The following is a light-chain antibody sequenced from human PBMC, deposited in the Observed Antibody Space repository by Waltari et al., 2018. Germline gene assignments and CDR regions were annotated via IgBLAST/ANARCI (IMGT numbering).Light chain of an antibody. CDR2: DVN. Sequence: QSALTQPASVSGSPGQSITIPCTGTSNDVGGYNYVPWYQQHPGKAPKLMIFDVNDRPSGVSNRFSGSKSGNTASLTISGLQAEDEADYYCNSFTSSSTWVFGGGTKLTVL. J-gene: IGLJ3*02. V-gene: IGLV2-14*01. CDR3: NSFTSSSTWV. CDR1: SNDVGGYNY.